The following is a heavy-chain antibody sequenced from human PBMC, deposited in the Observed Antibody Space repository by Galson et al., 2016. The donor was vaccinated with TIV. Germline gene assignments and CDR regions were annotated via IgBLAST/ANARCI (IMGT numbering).Heavy chain of an antibody. CDR3: ARDRLDIVAVPPGIKLGF. Sequence: SVKVSCKASGYTFIRYGISWVRQAPGQGLEWMGWISTFNDNTKYARKFQGRVTMTTDTSTSTVSMELRSLRSDDTAVYYCARDRLDIVAVPPGIKLGFWGQGTLVTVSS. V-gene: IGHV1-18*01. CDR2: ISTFNDNT. J-gene: IGHJ4*02. CDR1: GYTFIRYG. D-gene: IGHD2-2*01.